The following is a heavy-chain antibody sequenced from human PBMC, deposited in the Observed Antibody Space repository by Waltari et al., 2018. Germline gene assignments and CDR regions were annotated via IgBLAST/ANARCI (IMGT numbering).Heavy chain of an antibody. V-gene: IGHV4-38-2*01. Sequence: QVQLQESGPGLVKPSETLSLTCAVSGYSISSGYYWGWLRQPPGKGLEWIGSIYHSGSTYYNPSLKSRVTISVDTSKNQFSLKLSSVTAADTAVYYCARHLSSYWYFDLWGRGTLVTVSS. D-gene: IGHD2-2*01. CDR2: IYHSGST. CDR3: ARHLSSYWYFDL. CDR1: GYSISSGYY. J-gene: IGHJ2*01.